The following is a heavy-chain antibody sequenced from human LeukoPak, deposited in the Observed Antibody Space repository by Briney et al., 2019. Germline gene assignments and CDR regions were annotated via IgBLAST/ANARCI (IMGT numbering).Heavy chain of an antibody. J-gene: IGHJ6*02. CDR2: IKSKTDGGTT. V-gene: IGHV3-15*01. CDR1: GFTFSNAW. D-gene: IGHD2/OR15-2a*01. Sequence: GGSLRLSCAASGFTFSNAWMSWVRQAPGKGLEWVGRIKSKTDGGTTDYAAPVKGRFTISRDDSKNTLYLQMNSLKTEDTAVYYCTTELSWYSYYYGMDVWGQGTTVTVSS. CDR3: TTELSWYSYYYGMDV.